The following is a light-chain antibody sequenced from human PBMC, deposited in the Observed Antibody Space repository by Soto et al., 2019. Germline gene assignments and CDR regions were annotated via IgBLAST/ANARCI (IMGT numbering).Light chain of an antibody. CDR1: SSNIGGNT. J-gene: IGLJ1*01. CDR3: QSYDSSLSGYV. V-gene: IGLV1-44*01. Sequence: QSVLTQPPSLSGTPGQRVTISCSGSSSNIGGNTVHWYQHLPGTAPKLLIYINDQRPSGVPARFSGSKSGTSASLAIAGLQAEDEGDYYCQSYDSSLSGYVFGTGTKLTVL. CDR2: IND.